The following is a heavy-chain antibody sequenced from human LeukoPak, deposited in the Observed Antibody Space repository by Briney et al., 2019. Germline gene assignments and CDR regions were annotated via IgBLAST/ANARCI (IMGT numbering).Heavy chain of an antibody. V-gene: IGHV1-46*01. CDR1: GYTFINYY. J-gene: IGHJ4*02. CDR2: INPSGGST. Sequence: ASVKLSCKASGYTFINYYMHWVRHAPGQGLEWMGIINPSGGSTTYAQKFQGRVTMTRDTSTSTVYMELSSLRSEDTALYYCSRGPGRDYFDYRGQGTLVTVSS. CDR3: SRGPGRDYFDY.